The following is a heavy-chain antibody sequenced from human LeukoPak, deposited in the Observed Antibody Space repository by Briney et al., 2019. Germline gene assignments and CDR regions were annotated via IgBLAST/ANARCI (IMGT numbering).Heavy chain of an antibody. Sequence: GGSLRLSCAASGFTVSSNYMSWVRQAPGKGLEWVSAISGSGGSTYYADSVKGRFTISRDNSKNTLYLQMNSLRAEDTAVYYCAKEGGGSSWYRPNDAFDIWGQGTMVTVSS. V-gene: IGHV3-23*01. D-gene: IGHD6-13*01. CDR3: AKEGGGSSWYRPNDAFDI. CDR1: GFTVSSNY. J-gene: IGHJ3*02. CDR2: ISGSGGST.